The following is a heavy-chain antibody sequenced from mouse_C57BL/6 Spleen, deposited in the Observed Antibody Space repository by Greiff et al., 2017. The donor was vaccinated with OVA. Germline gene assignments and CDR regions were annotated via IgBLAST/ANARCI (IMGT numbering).Heavy chain of an antibody. CDR2: IDPSDSYT. J-gene: IGHJ1*03. D-gene: IGHD1-1*01. CDR1: GYTFTSYW. V-gene: IGHV1-50*01. Sequence: QQSCKASGYTFTSYWMQWVKQRPGQGLEWIGEIDPSDSYTNYNQKFKGKATLTVDTSSSTAYMQLSSLTSEDSAVYYCARSDYYGSSTGYFDVWGTGTTVTVSS. CDR3: ARSDYYGSSTGYFDV.